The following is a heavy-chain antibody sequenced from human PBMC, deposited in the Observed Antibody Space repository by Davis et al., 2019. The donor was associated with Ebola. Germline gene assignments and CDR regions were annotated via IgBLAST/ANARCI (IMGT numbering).Heavy chain of an antibody. Sequence: LSLTCAVSGFTFSSYGMHWVRQAPGKGLEWVAVIWYDGSNKYYADSVKGRFTISRDNSKNTLYLQMNSLRAEDTAVYYCAREGFKQWLVLGGYWGQGTLVTVSS. CDR1: GFTFSSYG. D-gene: IGHD6-19*01. J-gene: IGHJ4*02. CDR2: IWYDGSNK. CDR3: AREGFKQWLVLGGY. V-gene: IGHV3-33*01.